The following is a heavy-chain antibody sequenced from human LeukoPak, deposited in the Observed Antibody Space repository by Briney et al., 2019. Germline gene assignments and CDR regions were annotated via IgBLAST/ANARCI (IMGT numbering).Heavy chain of an antibody. J-gene: IGHJ4*02. CDR2: IYYSGST. Sequence: SETLSLTCTVSGASISSYYWSWIRQPPGKGLEWIGYIYYSGSTNYNPSLKSRVTISVDTSKNQFSLRLSSVTAADTAVYYCARHGHVLRYFDWLLDYWGQGTLVTVSS. CDR1: GASISSYY. CDR3: ARHGHVLRYFDWLLDY. D-gene: IGHD3-9*01. V-gene: IGHV4-59*01.